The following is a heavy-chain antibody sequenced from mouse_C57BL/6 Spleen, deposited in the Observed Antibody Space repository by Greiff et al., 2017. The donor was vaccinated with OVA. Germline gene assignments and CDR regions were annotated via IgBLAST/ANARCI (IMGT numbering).Heavy chain of an antibody. V-gene: IGHV1-64*01. J-gene: IGHJ2*01. Sequence: VQLQQPGAELVKPGASVKLSCKASGYTFTSYWMHWVKQRPGQGLEWIGMIHPNSGSTNYNEKFKSKATLTVDKSSSTAYMQLSSLTSEDSAVYYCAICRDYPLFDYWGQGTTLTVSS. CDR3: AICRDYPLFDY. CDR2: IHPNSGST. CDR1: GYTFTSYW. D-gene: IGHD2-4*01.